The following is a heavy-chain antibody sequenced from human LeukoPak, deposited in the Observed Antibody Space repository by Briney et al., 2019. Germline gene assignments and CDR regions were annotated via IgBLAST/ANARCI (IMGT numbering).Heavy chain of an antibody. CDR3: ARDALFMNSYFDY. CDR1: GGSISSSSYY. V-gene: IGHV4-39*07. J-gene: IGHJ4*02. Sequence: PSETLSLTCTVSGGSISSSSYYWGWIRQPPGKGLEWIGSIYYSGSTYYNPSLKSRVTISVDTSKNQFSLKLSSVTAADTAVYYCARDALFMNSYFDYWGQGTLVTVSS. D-gene: IGHD3-16*01. CDR2: IYYSGST.